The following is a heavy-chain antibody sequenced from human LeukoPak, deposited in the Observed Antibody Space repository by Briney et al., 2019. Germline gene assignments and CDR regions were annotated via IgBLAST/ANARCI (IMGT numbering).Heavy chain of an antibody. Sequence: SETLSLTCAVSGGSISSYYWSWIRQPPGKGLEWIGYIYYSGSTNYNPSLRSRVTISVDTSKNQFSLKLSSVTAADTAVYYCATGRWELLTWGQGTLVTVSS. V-gene: IGHV4-59*01. CDR2: IYYSGST. D-gene: IGHD1-26*01. CDR3: ATGRWELLT. CDR1: GGSISSYY. J-gene: IGHJ5*02.